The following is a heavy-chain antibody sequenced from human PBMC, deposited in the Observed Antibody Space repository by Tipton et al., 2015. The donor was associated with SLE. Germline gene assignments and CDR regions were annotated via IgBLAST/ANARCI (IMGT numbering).Heavy chain of an antibody. D-gene: IGHD3-3*01. V-gene: IGHV4-59*08. CDR3: ATPYYDFWSGYSREYFQY. Sequence: TLSLTCTVSGGSISSYYWSWIRQPPGKGLEWIGYIYYSGSTNYNPSLKSRVTISVDTSRNQFSLKLSSVTAADTAVYFCATPYYDFWSGYSREYFQYWGQGTLVTVSS. CDR1: GGSISSYY. J-gene: IGHJ1*01. CDR2: IYYSGST.